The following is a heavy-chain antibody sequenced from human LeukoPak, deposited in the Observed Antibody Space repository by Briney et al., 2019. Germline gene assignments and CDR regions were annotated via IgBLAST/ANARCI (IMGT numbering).Heavy chain of an antibody. CDR2: TYYRSKWYN. V-gene: IGHV6-1*01. D-gene: IGHD6-13*01. J-gene: IGHJ5*02. Sequence: SRTLSLTCAISGDSVSSNSAAWNWIRQSPSRGLEWLGRTYYRSKWYNDYAVSVKSRITINPDTSKNQFSLQLNSVTPEDTAVYYCSGGGSSWYGWFDPWGQGTLVTVSS. CDR1: GDSVSSNSAA. CDR3: SGGGSSWYGWFDP.